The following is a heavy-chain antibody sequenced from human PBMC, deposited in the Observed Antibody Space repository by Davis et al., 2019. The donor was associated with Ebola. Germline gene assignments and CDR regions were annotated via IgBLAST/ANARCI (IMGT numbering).Heavy chain of an antibody. CDR3: TRGVKGFDY. CDR1: GFTFSSYA. Sequence: GESLKISCAASGFTFSSYAMTWVRQAPGKGLEWIGFIRSKAYGGTPEYAASVKGRFTISRDDSKSIAYLQMNSLKTEDTAAYYCTRGVKGFDYWGQGTLVTVSS. V-gene: IGHV3-49*04. J-gene: IGHJ4*02. CDR2: IRSKAYGGTP.